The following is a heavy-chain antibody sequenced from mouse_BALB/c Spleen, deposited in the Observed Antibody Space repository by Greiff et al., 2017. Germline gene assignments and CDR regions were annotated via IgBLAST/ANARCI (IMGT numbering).Heavy chain of an antibody. D-gene: IGHD2-14*01. CDR2: INPSNGRT. Sequence: QVQLKQPGAELVKPGASVKLSCKASGYTFTSYWMHWVKQRPGQGLEWIGEINPSNGRTNYNEKFKSKATLTVDKSSSTAYMQLSSLTSEDSAVYYCASLWVRLDYWGQGTTLTVSS. CDR3: ASLWVRLDY. CDR1: GYTFTSYW. J-gene: IGHJ2*01. V-gene: IGHV1S81*02.